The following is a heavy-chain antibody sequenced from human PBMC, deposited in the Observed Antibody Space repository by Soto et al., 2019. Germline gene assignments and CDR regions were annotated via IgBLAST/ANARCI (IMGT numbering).Heavy chain of an antibody. CDR2: IIPIFGTA. V-gene: IGHV1-69*13. Sequence: SVKVSCKASGGTFSSYAISWVRQAPGQGLEWMGGIIPIFGTANYAQKFQGRVTITADESTSTAYMELSSLRSEDAAVYYCARDSRRGYSYGSIDYWGQGTLVTVSS. CDR1: GGTFSSYA. D-gene: IGHD5-18*01. J-gene: IGHJ4*02. CDR3: ARDSRRGYSYGSIDY.